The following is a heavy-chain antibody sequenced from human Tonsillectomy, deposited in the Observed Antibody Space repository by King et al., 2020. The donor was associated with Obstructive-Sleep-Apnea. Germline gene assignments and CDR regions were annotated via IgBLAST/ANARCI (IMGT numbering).Heavy chain of an antibody. J-gene: IGHJ4*02. CDR2: IKQDGSEK. V-gene: IGHV3-7*01. CDR1: GFTFSSYW. D-gene: IGHD3-10*01. CDR3: ARDQEMVRGVIIFTVDY. Sequence: VQLVESGGGLVQPGGSLRLSCAASGFTFSSYWMSWVRQAPGKGLEWVANIKQDGSEKYYVDSVKGRFTISRDNAKNSLYLQMNSLRAEDTAVYYCARDQEMVRGVIIFTVDYWGQGTLVTVPS.